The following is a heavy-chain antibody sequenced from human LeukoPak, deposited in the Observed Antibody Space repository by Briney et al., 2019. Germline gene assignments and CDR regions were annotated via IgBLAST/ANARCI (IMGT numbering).Heavy chain of an antibody. CDR3: ARVSITMVRGVPDYYYYYYMDV. D-gene: IGHD3-10*01. CDR2: IYYSGST. V-gene: IGHV4-39*07. Sequence: KPSEALSLTCTVSGGSISSSTYYWGWLRQPPGKGLEWIGSIYYSGSTYYNPSLKSRVTISVDTSKNQFSLKLSSVTAADTAVYYCARVSITMVRGVPDYYYYYYMDVWGKGTTVTVSS. J-gene: IGHJ6*03. CDR1: GGSISSSTYY.